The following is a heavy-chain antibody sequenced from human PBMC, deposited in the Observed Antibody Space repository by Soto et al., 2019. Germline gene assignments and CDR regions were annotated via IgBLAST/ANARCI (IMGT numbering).Heavy chain of an antibody. D-gene: IGHD3-16*01. J-gene: IGHJ4*02. V-gene: IGHV4-39*01. CDR1: GGSIRSSSSY. Sequence: SEPLSLPCRSSGGSIRSSSSYWGWIRPPPGKGLEWIGTIYYRVSTYYNPSLQRRVTISADTSKNQFSLNLRFVNAADKAVYFCSRKKNRLLGWTDSWGPAILVTLFS. CDR2: IYYRVST. CDR3: SRKKNRLLGWTDS.